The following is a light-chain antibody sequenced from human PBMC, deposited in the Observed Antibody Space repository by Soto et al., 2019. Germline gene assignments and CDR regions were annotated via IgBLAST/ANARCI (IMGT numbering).Light chain of an antibody. V-gene: IGKV1-39*01. CDR2: AAS. CDR1: PSISSY. CDR3: QQSYSTPRYT. J-gene: IGKJ2*01. Sequence: DIQMTQSPSSLSASVGDRVTITCRASPSISSYLNWYPQKPGKAPKLLIYAASSLQSGVPSRFSGSGSGTYFTLTISSLQPEDFATYYCQQSYSTPRYTFGQGTKLEIK.